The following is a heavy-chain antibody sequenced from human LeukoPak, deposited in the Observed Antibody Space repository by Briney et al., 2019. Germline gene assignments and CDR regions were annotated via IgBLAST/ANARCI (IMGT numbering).Heavy chain of an antibody. V-gene: IGHV1-2*02. J-gene: IGHJ6*03. CDR1: GYTFTGYY. CDR2: INPNSGGT. D-gene: IGHD2-2*01. Sequence: ASVKVSCKASGYTFTGYYMHWVRQAPGQGLEWMGWINPNSGGTNYAQKFQGRGTMTRDTSISTAYMELSRLRSDDTAVYYCARVTTKIVVVPAATGVELQYYYYYYMDVWGKGTTVTVSS. CDR3: ARVTTKIVVVPAATGVELQYYYYYYMDV.